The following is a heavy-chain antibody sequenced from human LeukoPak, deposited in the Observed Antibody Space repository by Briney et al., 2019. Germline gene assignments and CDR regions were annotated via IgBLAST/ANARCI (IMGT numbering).Heavy chain of an antibody. CDR1: GFTFSSYA. CDR2: ISGSGGST. D-gene: IGHD1-26*01. J-gene: IGHJ6*02. V-gene: IGHV3-23*01. Sequence: PGGSLRLSCAASGFTFSSYAMSWVRQAPGKGLEWVSAISGSGGSTYYADSAKGRFTISRDNSKNTLYLQMNSLRAEDTAVYYCARDQSLGHLGMDVWGQGTTVTVSS. CDR3: ARDQSLGHLGMDV.